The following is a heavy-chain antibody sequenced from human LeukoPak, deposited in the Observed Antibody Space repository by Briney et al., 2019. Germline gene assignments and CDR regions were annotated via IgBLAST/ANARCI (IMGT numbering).Heavy chain of an antibody. CDR3: ARKSRIAVAGTSRPQSGYYYGMDV. D-gene: IGHD6-19*01. J-gene: IGHJ6*02. Sequence: SETLSLTCAVYGGSFSGYYWSWIRQPPGKGLEWMGEINHSGSTNYNPSLKSRVTISVDTSKNQFSLKLSSVTAADTAVYYCARKSRIAVAGTSRPQSGYYYGMDVWGQGTTVTVSS. CDR1: GGSFSGYY. V-gene: IGHV4-34*01. CDR2: INHSGST.